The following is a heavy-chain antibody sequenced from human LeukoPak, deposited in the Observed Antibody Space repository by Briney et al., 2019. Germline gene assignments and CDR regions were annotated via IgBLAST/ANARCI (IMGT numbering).Heavy chain of an antibody. J-gene: IGHJ6*02. CDR3: ARELGGYHYYYYGMDV. Sequence: GGSLRLSCTASGFTFSSYWMHWVRQAPGKGLVWVSRINSDGSSTSYADSVKGRFTISRDNAKNTLYLQMNSLRAEDTAVYYCARELGGYHYYYYGMDVWGQGTTVTVSS. CDR1: GFTFSSYW. CDR2: INSDGSST. V-gene: IGHV3-74*01. D-gene: IGHD3-22*01.